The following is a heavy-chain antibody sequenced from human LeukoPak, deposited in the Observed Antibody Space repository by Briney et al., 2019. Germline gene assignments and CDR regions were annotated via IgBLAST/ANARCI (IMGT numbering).Heavy chain of an antibody. D-gene: IGHD3-10*01. V-gene: IGHV3-53*01. Sequence: TGGSLRLSCAASGFTVSSSYMSWVRQAPGKGLEWVSIIYNTGSTYYADSVKGRFTISRDNSKNTLYLQMNSLRAEDTAVYYCARTGGFGGYYFDHWGQGTLVTVSS. J-gene: IGHJ4*02. CDR2: IYNTGST. CDR3: ARTGGFGGYYFDH. CDR1: GFTVSSSY.